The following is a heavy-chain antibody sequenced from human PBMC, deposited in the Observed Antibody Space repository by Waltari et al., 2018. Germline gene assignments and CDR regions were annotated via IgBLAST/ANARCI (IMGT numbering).Heavy chain of an antibody. J-gene: IGHJ4*02. V-gene: IGHV3-74*01. CDR1: GFTFSRYW. Sequence: VQLVESGGGLVQPGGSLRLSCAASGFTFSRYWMHWVRQAPGKGLVWDSRISSDGSSRSYAYSVTGRFTISRDNANNTLYLQMNSLRAEDTAVYYCARARGPADYSNQPGYWGQGTLVTVSS. D-gene: IGHD4-4*01. CDR2: ISSDGSSR. CDR3: ARARGPADYSNQPGY.